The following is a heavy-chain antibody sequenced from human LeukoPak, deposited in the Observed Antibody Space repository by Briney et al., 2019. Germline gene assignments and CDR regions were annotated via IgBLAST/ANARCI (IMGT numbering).Heavy chain of an antibody. CDR2: ISGSGGST. Sequence: GGSLRLSCAASGFTFSSYGMSWVRQAPGKGLEWVSAISGSGGSTYYADSVKGRFTISRDNSKNTLYLQMNSLRAEDTAVYYCAKDPESLGDGYNFHFDYWGQGTLVTVSS. V-gene: IGHV3-23*01. CDR1: GFTFSSYG. D-gene: IGHD5-24*01. J-gene: IGHJ4*02. CDR3: AKDPESLGDGYNFHFDY.